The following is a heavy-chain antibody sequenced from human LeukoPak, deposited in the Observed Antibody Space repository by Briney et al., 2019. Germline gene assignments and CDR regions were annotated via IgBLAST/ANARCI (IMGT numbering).Heavy chain of an antibody. CDR3: ARDLGQYYDTSDNWFDP. V-gene: IGHV3-74*01. CDR2: INSDGINT. D-gene: IGHD3-22*01. CDR1: GFTFSNYW. Sequence: GGSLRLSCAASGFTFSNYWMHWVRQAPGKGLVWVSRINSDGINTSYADSVKGRFTISRDNAKNTLNLQMNSLRAEDTAVYYCARDLGQYYDTSDNWFDPWGQGTLVTVST. J-gene: IGHJ5*02.